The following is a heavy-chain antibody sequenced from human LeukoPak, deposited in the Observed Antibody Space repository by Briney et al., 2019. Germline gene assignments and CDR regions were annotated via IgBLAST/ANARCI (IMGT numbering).Heavy chain of an antibody. V-gene: IGHV1-2*06. CDR3: ARPGYSSSLYYMDV. Sequence: ASVKVSCKAFGYTFTSYGISWVRQVPGQGLEWMGRVNPNSGGTNYAQKFQGRVTMTRDTSISTAYMELSRLRSDDTAVYYCARPGYSSSLYYMDVWGKGTTVTISS. J-gene: IGHJ6*03. CDR2: VNPNSGGT. CDR1: GYTFTSYG. D-gene: IGHD6-13*01.